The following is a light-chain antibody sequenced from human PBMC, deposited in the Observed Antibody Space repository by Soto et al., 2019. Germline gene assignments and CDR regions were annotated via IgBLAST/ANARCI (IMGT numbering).Light chain of an antibody. J-gene: IGKJ1*01. CDR2: AAS. V-gene: IGKV1-27*01. Sequence: DIPMTQSPSSLSASVGDRVTITCRASQGISTYLALYQQKPGKVPKLLIYAASTLQSGVPSRFSGSRSGTAFTLTISSLQPEDVATYYCQKYNSAPQAFGQVTKVVIK. CDR3: QKYNSAPQA. CDR1: QGISTY.